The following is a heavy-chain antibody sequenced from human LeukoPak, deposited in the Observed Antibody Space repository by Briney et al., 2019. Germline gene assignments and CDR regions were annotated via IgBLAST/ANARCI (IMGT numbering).Heavy chain of an antibody. D-gene: IGHD2-2*01. CDR1: GYTFTSYD. CDR2: MNPNSGNT. Sequence: ASVKISCKASGYTFTSYDINWVRQATGQGLEWMGWMNPNSGNTGYAQKLQGRVTMTTDTSTSTAYMELRSLRSDDTAVYYCARLVVVPAAPKAASGYMDVWGKGTTVTVSS. V-gene: IGHV1-8*01. J-gene: IGHJ6*03. CDR3: ARLVVVPAAPKAASGYMDV.